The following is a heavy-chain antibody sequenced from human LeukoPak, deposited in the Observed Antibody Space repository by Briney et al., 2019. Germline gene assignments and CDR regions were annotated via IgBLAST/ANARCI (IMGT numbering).Heavy chain of an antibody. V-gene: IGHV3-74*01. Sequence: GGFLRLSCAASGFTFTTYWMHWVRQAPEKGLVWVSRINSDGSITTYADSVKGRFTISRDNAKNTLYLQMNSLRAEDTAVYYCARGWPQNHALFDYWGQGTLVTVSS. CDR2: INSDGSIT. CDR3: ARGWPQNHALFDY. CDR1: GFTFTTYW. J-gene: IGHJ4*02. D-gene: IGHD2-2*01.